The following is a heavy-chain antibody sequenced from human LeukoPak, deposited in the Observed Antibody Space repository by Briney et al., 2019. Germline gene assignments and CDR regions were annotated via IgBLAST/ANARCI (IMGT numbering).Heavy chain of an antibody. Sequence: SVKLSCKASGDTIRSYSFNWVRQAPGQGLEWMGGIIPIFDTTYYAQKFQGRVTITADESTCTAYMELSSLRYEDTAVYYCARRNYWTLFYGWDVWGVGPRVTVSS. D-gene: IGHD1-1*01. CDR3: ARRNYWTLFYGWDV. CDR2: IIPIFDTT. CDR1: GDTIRSYS. V-gene: IGHV1-69*13. J-gene: IGHJ6*04.